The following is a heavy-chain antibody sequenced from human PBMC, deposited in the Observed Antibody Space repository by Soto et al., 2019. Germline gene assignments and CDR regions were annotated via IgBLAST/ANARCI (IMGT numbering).Heavy chain of an antibody. CDR1: GYTFSSYH. Sequence: QIQLVQSGAEVKKPGASVKVSCKASGYTFSSYHITWVRQAPGQGLEWMGWISAYNGNTNYAQNLQGRVTMTTDPSTSPAYMVLSSLRSDDTAVYYCARDLPPVDYWGQGTLVTVSS. J-gene: IGHJ4*02. CDR2: ISAYNGNT. V-gene: IGHV1-18*01. CDR3: ARDLPPVDY.